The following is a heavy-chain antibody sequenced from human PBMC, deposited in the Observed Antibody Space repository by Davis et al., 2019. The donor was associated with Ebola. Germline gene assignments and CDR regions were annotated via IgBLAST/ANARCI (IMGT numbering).Heavy chain of an antibody. D-gene: IGHD6-13*01. V-gene: IGHV2-70*12. Sequence: SGPTLVKPTQTLTLTCTFSGFSLSTSGMCVSWIRQPPGKALEWLARIDWDDDKYYSTSLKTRLTISKDTSKNQVVLTMTNMDPVDTATYYCAHRPVAAASSYFDYWGQGTLVTVSS. CDR1: GFSLSTSGMC. CDR3: AHRPVAAASSYFDY. CDR2: IDWDDDK. J-gene: IGHJ4*02.